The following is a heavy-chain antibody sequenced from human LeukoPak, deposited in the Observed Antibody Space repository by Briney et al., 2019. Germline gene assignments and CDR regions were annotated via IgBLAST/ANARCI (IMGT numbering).Heavy chain of an antibody. Sequence: SETLSLTCTVSGGSISSSSYYWGWIRQPPGKGLEWIGSIYYSGSTYYNPSLKSRVTISVDTSKNQFSLKLSSVTAADTAVYFCARQESGDGYRNQHDHWGQGTPVNV. CDR1: GGSISSSSYY. CDR2: IYYSGST. V-gene: IGHV4-39*01. J-gene: IGHJ4*02. D-gene: IGHD5-18*01. CDR3: ARQESGDGYRNQHDH.